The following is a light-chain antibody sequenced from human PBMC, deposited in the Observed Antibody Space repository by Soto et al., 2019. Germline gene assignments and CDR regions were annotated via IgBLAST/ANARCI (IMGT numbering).Light chain of an antibody. J-gene: IGLJ1*01. V-gene: IGLV2-23*02. CDR3: CSYAGITTV. CDR1: SSDVGSYNL. CDR2: EVS. Sequence: QSALTQPASVSGSPGQSITISCTGTSSDVGSYNLVSWYQQHPGKAPKVMIFEVSKRPSGVSYRFSGSKSGNTASLTISGLQAEDEADYYCCSYAGITTVFGTGTKLTVL.